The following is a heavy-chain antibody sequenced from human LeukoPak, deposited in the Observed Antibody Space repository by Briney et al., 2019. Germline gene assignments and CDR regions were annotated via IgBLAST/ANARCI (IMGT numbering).Heavy chain of an antibody. J-gene: IGHJ4*02. CDR1: GYTFTDYY. CDR2: ISGYYGNT. D-gene: IGHD6-19*01. V-gene: IGHV1-18*04. CDR3: ARRGPVGGGWGFDY. Sequence: ASVKVSCKASGYTFTDYYIHWVRQAPGQGLEWMGWISGYYGNTDSAQNLQGRVTMTRDTSTSTAYMELRSLTSDDTAVYYCARRGPVGGGWGFDYWGQGTLVTVSS.